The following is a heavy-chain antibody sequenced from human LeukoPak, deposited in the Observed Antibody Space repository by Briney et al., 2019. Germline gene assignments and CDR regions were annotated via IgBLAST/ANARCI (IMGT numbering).Heavy chain of an antibody. J-gene: IGHJ4*02. CDR3: ATSALGSGSNVFDY. V-gene: IGHV1-24*01. CDR2: FDPEDGET. CDR1: GYTLTELS. D-gene: IGHD1-26*01. Sequence: GASVKVSCKVSGYTLTELSMHWVRQAPGKGLEWMGGFDPEDGETIYAQKFQGKVTMTEDTSTDTAYMELSSLRSEDTAVYYCATSALGSGSNVFDYWGQGTLVTVSS.